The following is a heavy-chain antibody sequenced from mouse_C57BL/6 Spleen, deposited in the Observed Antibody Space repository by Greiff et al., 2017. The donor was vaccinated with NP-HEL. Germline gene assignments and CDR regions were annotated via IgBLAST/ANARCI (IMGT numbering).Heavy chain of an antibody. CDR1: GFTFSDYY. CDR3: ARVGEGYPLYAMDY. J-gene: IGHJ4*01. Sequence: EVMLVESEGGLVQPGSSMKLSCTASGFTFSDYYMAWVRQVPEKVLEWVANINYDGSSTYYLDSLKSRFIISRDNAKNILYLQMSSLKSEDTATYYCARVGEGYPLYAMDYWGQGTSVTVSS. V-gene: IGHV5-16*01. D-gene: IGHD2-2*01. CDR2: INYDGSST.